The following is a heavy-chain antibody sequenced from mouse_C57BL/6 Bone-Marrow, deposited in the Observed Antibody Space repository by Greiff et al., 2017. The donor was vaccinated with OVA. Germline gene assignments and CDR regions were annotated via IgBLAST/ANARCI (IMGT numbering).Heavy chain of an antibody. D-gene: IGHD2-5*01. CDR3: ARRNYYSNLGYYFDY. V-gene: IGHV5-12*01. J-gene: IGHJ2*01. CDR2: ISNGGGST. CDR1: GFTFSDYY. Sequence: EVQLVESGGGLVQPGGSLKLSCAASGFTFSDYYMYWVRQTPEKRLEWVAYISNGGGSTYYPDTVKGRFTISRDNAKNTLYLQMSRLKSEDTAMYYGARRNYYSNLGYYFDYWGQGTTLTVSS.